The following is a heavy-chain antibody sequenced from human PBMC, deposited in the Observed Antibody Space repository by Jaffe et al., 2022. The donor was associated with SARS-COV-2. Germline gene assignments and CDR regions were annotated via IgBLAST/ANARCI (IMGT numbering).Heavy chain of an antibody. CDR3: AAQIVVVPAAIDWFDP. CDR2: IYYSGST. CDR1: GGSISSSSYY. V-gene: IGHV4-39*01. Sequence: QLQLQESGPGLVKPSETLSLTCTVSGGSISSSSYYWGWIRQPPGKGLEWIGSIYYSGSTYYNPSLKSRVTISVDTSKNQFSLKLSSVTAADTAVYYCAAQIVVVPAAIDWFDPWGQGTLVTVSS. D-gene: IGHD2-2*01. J-gene: IGHJ5*02.